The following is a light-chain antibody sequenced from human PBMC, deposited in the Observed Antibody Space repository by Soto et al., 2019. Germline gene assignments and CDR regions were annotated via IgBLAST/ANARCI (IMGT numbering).Light chain of an antibody. CDR3: QQHSHWPPWT. J-gene: IGKJ1*01. Sequence: EVVLTQSPATLSLSPGERATLSCRASQNVRTFLDWYQQKPGQAPRLLIYGASNRATGIPARLSGSGSGTDFTLTISSLEPEDFAIYYCQQHSHWPPWTFGQGTRWIS. CDR1: QNVRTF. V-gene: IGKV3-11*01. CDR2: GAS.